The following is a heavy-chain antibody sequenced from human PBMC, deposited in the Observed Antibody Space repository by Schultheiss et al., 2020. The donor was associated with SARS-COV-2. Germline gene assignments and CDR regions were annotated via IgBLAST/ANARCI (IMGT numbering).Heavy chain of an antibody. Sequence: GGSLRLSCSASGFTFSSYAMHWVRQAPGKGLEYVSAISSNGGSTYYADSVKGRFTISRDNSKNTLYLQMNSLRAEDTAVYYCAKVKNSSGWPRFDYWGQGTLVTVSS. CDR1: GFTFSSYA. CDR3: AKVKNSSGWPRFDY. J-gene: IGHJ4*02. CDR2: ISSNGGST. D-gene: IGHD6-19*01. V-gene: IGHV3-64*04.